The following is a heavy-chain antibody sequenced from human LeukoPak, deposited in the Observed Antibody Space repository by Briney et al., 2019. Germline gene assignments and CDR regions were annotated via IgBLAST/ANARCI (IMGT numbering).Heavy chain of an antibody. J-gene: IGHJ4*02. CDR2: VNSDGTST. V-gene: IGHV3-74*03. D-gene: IGHD1-14*01. CDR1: QSTFYSYW. CDR3: AGRVFSGFDH. Sequence: GGSLRLSCAAAQSTFYSYWMHWVRLVPGKGLAWVSRVNSDGTSTTYADSVKGRFTVSRDNAQNTLYLQMDSLRVDDTAVYYCAGRVFSGFDHWGQGIFVTVSS.